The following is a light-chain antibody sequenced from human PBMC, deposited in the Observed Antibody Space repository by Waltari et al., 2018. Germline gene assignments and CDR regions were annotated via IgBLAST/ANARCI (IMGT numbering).Light chain of an antibody. CDR1: QTITNW. V-gene: IGKV1-5*03. CDR3: QQYDNYPYT. CDR2: KAS. J-gene: IGKJ2*01. Sequence: DIQMTQSPSTLSASVGDRVTITCRASQTITNWLAWYQQKPAEAPKLLIYKASTLDMGVPSRFSGSGSGTEFTLTISSLQPDDFATYYCQQYDNYPYTFGQGTKLEIK.